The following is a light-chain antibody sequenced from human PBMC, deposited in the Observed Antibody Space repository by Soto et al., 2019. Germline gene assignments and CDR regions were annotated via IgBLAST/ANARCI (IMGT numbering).Light chain of an antibody. CDR1: SSKIGNNY. Sequence: QSVLTQPPSASGTPGQRVTISCSGSSSKIGNNYVYWYQHLPGTAPKLLIYSNTQRSSGVPERFSASKSGSSASLAISGLRSEDEADYYCATWDDSLNMVFGGGTQLTVL. J-gene: IGLJ2*01. CDR2: SNT. CDR3: ATWDDSLNMV. V-gene: IGLV1-47*02.